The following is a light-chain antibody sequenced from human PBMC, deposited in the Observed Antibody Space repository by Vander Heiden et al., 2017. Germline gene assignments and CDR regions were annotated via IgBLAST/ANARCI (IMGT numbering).Light chain of an antibody. J-gene: IGKJ1*01. CDR2: WAS. Sequence: DIVMTPSPDSLAVSLGERATINCKSSQSVLYSANNKNYLAWYQQKPGQPPKLLMYWASTRESGVPDRFSGSGSGTDFTLTISSLQAEDVAVYYCQQDYSTPPTFGQGTKVEIK. CDR1: QSVLYSANNKNY. V-gene: IGKV4-1*01. CDR3: QQDYSTPPT.